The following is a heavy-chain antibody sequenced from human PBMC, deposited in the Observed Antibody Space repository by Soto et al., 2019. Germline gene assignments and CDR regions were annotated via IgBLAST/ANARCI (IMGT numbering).Heavy chain of an antibody. CDR2: IRKKVNSYTT. CDR3: ARDLGGAPYVDL. CDR1: GFIFSDQY. D-gene: IGHD3-16*01. V-gene: IGHV3-72*01. J-gene: IGHJ2*01. Sequence: GGSLRLSCAASGFIFSDQYMDWVRQAPGKGLEWVGRIRKKVNSYTTEYAASVKGRFTVSRDDSKNSLYLQMNSLKTEDTAIYYCARDLGGAPYVDLWGRGTLVTVSS.